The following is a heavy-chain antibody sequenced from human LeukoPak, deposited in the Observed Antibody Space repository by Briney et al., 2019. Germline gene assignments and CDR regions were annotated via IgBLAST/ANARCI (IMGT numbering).Heavy chain of an antibody. CDR1: GFTFRNYW. J-gene: IGHJ6*03. D-gene: IGHD6-13*01. CDR2: INSDGSST. CDR3: ARPPGIATAGFEYYYNYMDV. Sequence: GGSLRLSCAASGFTFRNYWMHWVRQAPGKGLEWVARINSDGSSTTYADPARGRFTISRDNAKNTLYLQMNSLRAEDTAVYFCARPPGIATAGFEYYYNYMDVWGKGATVTGSS. V-gene: IGHV3-74*03.